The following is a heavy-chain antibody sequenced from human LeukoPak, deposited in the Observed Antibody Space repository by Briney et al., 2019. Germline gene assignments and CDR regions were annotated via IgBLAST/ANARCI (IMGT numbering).Heavy chain of an antibody. V-gene: IGHV3-7*01. CDR3: ARILTGYDAFDF. Sequence: GGSLRLSCAFSGFTFRSYWMTWVRQAPGKGLQWVANIKEDGRGKYYVDSVKGRFTISRDNAKNSLYLQMDSLSVDDTAVYYCARILTGYDAFDFWGQGTWSPSPQ. D-gene: IGHD3-9*01. CDR2: IKEDGRGK. J-gene: IGHJ4*02. CDR1: GFTFRSYW.